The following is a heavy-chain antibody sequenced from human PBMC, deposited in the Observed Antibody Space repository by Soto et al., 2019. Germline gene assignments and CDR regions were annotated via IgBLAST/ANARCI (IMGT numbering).Heavy chain of an antibody. CDR3: ADLFAGFDI. J-gene: IGHJ3*02. CDR1: GFTFSSHW. V-gene: IGHV3-74*01. CDR2: ITHDGSSA. D-gene: IGHD3-10*02. Sequence: EVQVVESGGDLVQPGGSLRLSCVGSGFTFSSHWMHWVRQAPGKGLVWVAHITHDGSSATYADSVKGRFTISRDNAKNTLYLQMNTQRFEDTAVYYCADLFAGFDIWGQGTMVTVSS.